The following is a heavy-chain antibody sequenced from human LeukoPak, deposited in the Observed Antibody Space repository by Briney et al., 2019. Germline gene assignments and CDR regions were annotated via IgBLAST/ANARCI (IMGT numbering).Heavy chain of an antibody. D-gene: IGHD3-9*01. CDR1: GFIFSSYW. Sequence: GGPLRLSCAGSGFIFSSYWMHWVRQAPGKGLMWVSRIKTNGSTKYYADSVKGRFTVSRDNAKNTLYLQMNSVRPEDTAVYYCARDLKGILTGYAGHDYWGQGTLVTVSS. CDR2: IKTNGSTK. CDR3: ARDLKGILTGYAGHDY. J-gene: IGHJ4*02. V-gene: IGHV3-74*01.